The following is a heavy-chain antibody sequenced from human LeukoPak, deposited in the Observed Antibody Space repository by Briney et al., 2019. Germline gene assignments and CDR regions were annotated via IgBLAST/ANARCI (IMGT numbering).Heavy chain of an antibody. V-gene: IGHV3-23*01. CDR1: GFTFRSYA. D-gene: IGHD2-15*01. CDR3: AKDWAVVVVAARYFDY. Sequence: GGFLRLSCAASGFTFRSYAMSWVRQAPGKGLEWVSAISDSGGSTYYADSVKGRFTISRDNAKNTLYLQMNSLRAEDTAVYYCAKDWAVVVVAARYFDYWGQGTLVTVSS. CDR2: ISDSGGST. J-gene: IGHJ4*02.